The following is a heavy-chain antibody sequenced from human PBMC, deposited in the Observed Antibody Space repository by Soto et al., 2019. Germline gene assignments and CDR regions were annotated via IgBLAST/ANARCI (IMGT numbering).Heavy chain of an antibody. J-gene: IGHJ6*02. CDR2: VIPYFGTA. CDR1: GGTFSTYS. Sequence: EQLVQSGAEVKKPGSSVKVSCEASGGTFSTYSISWVRQDPGHGLEWMGEVIPYFGTANHAQKFQGRVPVNVDASTSKAYMELRSLRSEDTALYYCARVIISFRRRGGHYYEDGMDVWGQGTRVTVSS. CDR3: ARVIISFRRRGGHYYEDGMDV. V-gene: IGHV1-69*01. D-gene: IGHD3-3*01.